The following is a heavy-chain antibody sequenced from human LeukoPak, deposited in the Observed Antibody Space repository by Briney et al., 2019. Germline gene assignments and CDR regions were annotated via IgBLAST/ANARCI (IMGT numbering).Heavy chain of an antibody. Sequence: PSETLSHTCTVTGDSVISGDYRWTWIRQPPGKGLEWIGSVYYSGSTYYNPSLKSRITMSVDTSKSQFSLNLSSVTAADTAVYYCARHVHHSSGFEYYFDYWGQGTLVTVSS. CDR1: GDSVISGDYR. J-gene: IGHJ4*02. D-gene: IGHD3-22*01. V-gene: IGHV4-39*01. CDR2: VYYSGST. CDR3: ARHVHHSSGFEYYFDY.